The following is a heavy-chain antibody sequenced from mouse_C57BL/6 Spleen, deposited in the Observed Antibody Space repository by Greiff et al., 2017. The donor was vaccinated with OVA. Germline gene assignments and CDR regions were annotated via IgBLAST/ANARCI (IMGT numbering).Heavy chain of an antibody. CDR2: IDPEDGDT. CDR3: TTTPFITTNAMDY. D-gene: IGHD1-1*01. V-gene: IGHV14-1*01. CDR1: GFNIKDYY. J-gene: IGHJ4*01. Sequence: EVQLQQSGAELVRPGASVKLSCTASGFNIKDYYMHWVKQRPEQGLEWIGRIDPEDGDTEYSPKFQGKATMTADTSSNTAYLQLSSLTSEDTAVYYCTTTPFITTNAMDYWGQGTSVTVSS.